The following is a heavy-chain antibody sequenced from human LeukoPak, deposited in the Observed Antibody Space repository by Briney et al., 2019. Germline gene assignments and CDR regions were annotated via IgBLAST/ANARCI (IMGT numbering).Heavy chain of an antibody. V-gene: IGHV3-30*02. CDR3: APRVVVIAAPFDY. D-gene: IGHD2-21*01. CDR1: GFTFSSYG. J-gene: IGHJ4*02. Sequence: GGSLRLSCVASGFTFSSYGMHWVRQAPGKGLEWVAFIRYDGSNRYYADSVKGRFTISRDNSKSTLYPQMNSLRAEDTAVYYCAPRVVVIAAPFDYWGQGTLVTVSS. CDR2: IRYDGSNR.